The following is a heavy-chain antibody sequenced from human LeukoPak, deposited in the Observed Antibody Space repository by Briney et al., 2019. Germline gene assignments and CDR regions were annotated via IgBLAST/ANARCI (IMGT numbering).Heavy chain of an antibody. V-gene: IGHV4-34*01. CDR1: GGSFSGYY. CDR2: INHSGST. CDR3: ARVIAVAGTLSDY. D-gene: IGHD6-19*01. J-gene: IGHJ4*02. Sequence: NPSETLSLTCAVYGGSFSGYYWSWIRQPPGKGLEWIGEINHSGSTNCNPSLKSRVTISVDTSKNQFSLKLSSVTAADTAVYYCARVIAVAGTLSDYWGQGTLVTVSS.